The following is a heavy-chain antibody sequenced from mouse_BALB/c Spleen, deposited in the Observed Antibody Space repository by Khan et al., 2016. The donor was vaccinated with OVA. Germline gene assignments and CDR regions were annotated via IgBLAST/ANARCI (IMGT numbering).Heavy chain of an antibody. J-gene: IGHJ2*01. CDR1: GLTFSSSA. CDR2: ISTGGRKI. Sequence: EVELVESGGGLVKPGGSLKLSCAASGLTFSSSAMSWVRQTPEKRLEWVATISTGGRKIYYADSVKGRFTISRDNAKNTLSLQMSSLRSDDTAMYYCAGSITPVVAFYYWGQGTTLTVSS. V-gene: IGHV5-9-1*01. CDR3: AGSITPVVAFYY. D-gene: IGHD1-1*01.